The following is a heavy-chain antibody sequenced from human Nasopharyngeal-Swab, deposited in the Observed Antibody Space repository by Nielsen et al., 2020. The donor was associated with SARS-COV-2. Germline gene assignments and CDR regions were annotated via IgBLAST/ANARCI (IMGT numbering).Heavy chain of an antibody. CDR3: AGAVAGTGWDY. CDR2: IYYSGST. Sequence: PGKGPEWIGYIYYSGSTNYSPPLKSRVTISVDTSKNQFSLKLSSVTAADTAVYYCAGAVAGTGWDYWGQGTLVTVSS. J-gene: IGHJ4*02. V-gene: IGHV4-59*13. D-gene: IGHD6-19*01.